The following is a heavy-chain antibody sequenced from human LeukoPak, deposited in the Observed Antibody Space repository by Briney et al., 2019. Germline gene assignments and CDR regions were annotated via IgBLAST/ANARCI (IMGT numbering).Heavy chain of an antibody. CDR1: GYTFTGYY. Sequence: ASVKVSCKASGYTFTGYYIHWVRQAPGQGLEWMGRINPNNGGTNYAQKFQGRVTITADESTSTAYMELSSLRSEDTAVYYCARDSGPEPDYYYYGVAVWGQGTTVTVSS. D-gene: IGHD3-10*01. CDR3: ARDSGPEPDYYYYGVAV. V-gene: IGHV1-2*06. CDR2: INPNNGGT. J-gene: IGHJ6*02.